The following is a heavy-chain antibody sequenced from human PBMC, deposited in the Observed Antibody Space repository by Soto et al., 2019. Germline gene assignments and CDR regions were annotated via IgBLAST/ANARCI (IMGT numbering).Heavy chain of an antibody. CDR1: GFTFDDYA. V-gene: IGHV3-9*01. D-gene: IGHD6-13*01. CDR3: VKDESINWYSGHFRH. CDR2: INWNSGSI. Sequence: EVQLVESGGGLVQPGRSLRHSCAASGFTFDDYAMHWVRQVPGKGLEWVSGINWNSGSIGYADSVKGRFAISRDNAKNSLHLQMNSLRAEDTAFYYCVKDESINWYSGHFRHWGQGTLVTVSS. J-gene: IGHJ1*01.